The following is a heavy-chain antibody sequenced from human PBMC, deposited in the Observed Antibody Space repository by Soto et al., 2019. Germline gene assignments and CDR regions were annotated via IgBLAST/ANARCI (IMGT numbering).Heavy chain of an antibody. D-gene: IGHD3-9*01. V-gene: IGHV3-49*03. CDR2: IRSKAYGGTT. CDR1: GFTFGDYA. Sequence: GGSLRLSCTASGFTFGDYAMSWFRQAPGKGLEWVGFIRSKAYGGTTEYAASVKGRFTISRDDSKSIAYLQMNSLKTEDTAVYYCTREEWGYDILTGDYMDVWGKGTTVTVSS. J-gene: IGHJ6*03. CDR3: TREEWGYDILTGDYMDV.